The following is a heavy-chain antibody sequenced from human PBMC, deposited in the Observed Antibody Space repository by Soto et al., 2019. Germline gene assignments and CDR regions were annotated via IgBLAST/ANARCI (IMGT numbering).Heavy chain of an antibody. Sequence: QVQLVQSGAEVKKPGSSVKVSCKASGSTFSSYAISWVRQAPGQGLEWMGGIIPSFGTANYAQKFQGRVKITADESTSTAYMELSSLRSEDTAVDYCAADWSTSEGYWGQGTLVTVSS. CDR3: AADWSTSEGY. CDR2: IIPSFGTA. J-gene: IGHJ4*02. CDR1: GSTFSSYA. V-gene: IGHV1-69*01. D-gene: IGHD3-3*01.